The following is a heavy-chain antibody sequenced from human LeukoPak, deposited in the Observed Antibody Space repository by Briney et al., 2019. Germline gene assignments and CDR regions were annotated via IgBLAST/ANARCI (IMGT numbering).Heavy chain of an antibody. Sequence: PSQTLSLTCTVSGYSMRSVYYWGWIRQPPGKGLECIWSIYHSGGTYYNPSLKSRVTISVDTYKHQFSLKLSSVTAADAAVYYCARGPHQHWPLGQFWGQGSLVTVSS. J-gene: IGHJ4*02. V-gene: IGHV4-38-2*02. CDR1: GYSMRSVYY. D-gene: IGHD2-2*01. CDR2: IYHSGGT. CDR3: ARGPHQHWPLGQF.